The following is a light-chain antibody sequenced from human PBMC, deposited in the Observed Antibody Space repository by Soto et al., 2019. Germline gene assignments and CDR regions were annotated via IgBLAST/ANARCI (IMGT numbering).Light chain of an antibody. Sequence: SALTQPASVSGSPGQSIPISCTGTSSDVGGYNYVSWYQQHPGKAPKLMIYDVTNRPSGVSNRFSGSKSGNTASLTISGLQAEDEADYYCSSYTSSSTPLVFGGGTKLTVL. CDR1: SSDVGGYNY. V-gene: IGLV2-14*01. CDR3: SSYTSSSTPLV. CDR2: DVT. J-gene: IGLJ3*02.